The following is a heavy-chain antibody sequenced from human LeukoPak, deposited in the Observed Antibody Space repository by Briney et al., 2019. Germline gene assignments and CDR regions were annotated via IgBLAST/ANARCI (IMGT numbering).Heavy chain of an antibody. CDR3: AKEYTGTFSPFPSYFDN. CDR2: ITGSGGRT. CDR1: GLTFSSYA. D-gene: IGHD1-26*01. Sequence: GGSLRLSCAASGLTFSSYAMNWVRQAPGKGLEWVSAITGSGGRTYYADSVKGRFTISRDNSKNTLYLQMNSLRAEDTAIYYCAKEYTGTFSPFPSYFDNWGQGTLVTVSS. J-gene: IGHJ4*02. V-gene: IGHV3-23*01.